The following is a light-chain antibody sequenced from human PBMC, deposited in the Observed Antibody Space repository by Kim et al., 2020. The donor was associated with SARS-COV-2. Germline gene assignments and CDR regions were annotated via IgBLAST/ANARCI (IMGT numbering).Light chain of an antibody. V-gene: IGLV4-69*02. CDR2: LNSDGSH. J-gene: IGLJ3*02. Sequence: ASVKLTCTLSNGHNNYAIAWHQHQPDKGPRFLMRLNSDGSHIQGDGIPDRFSGSSSKAARYLIISGLQSEDEADYYCQTWGSGLQVFGGGTKVTVL. CDR3: QTWGSGLQV. CDR1: NGHNNYA.